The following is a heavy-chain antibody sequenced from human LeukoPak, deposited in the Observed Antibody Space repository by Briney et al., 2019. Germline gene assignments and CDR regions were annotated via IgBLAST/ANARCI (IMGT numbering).Heavy chain of an antibody. CDR1: GFTFSSYG. J-gene: IGHJ6*04. V-gene: IGHV3-23*01. D-gene: IGHD3-10*02. CDR3: AELGIPMLGGV. Sequence: GGSLRLSCAASGFTFSSYGMSWVRQAPGKGLEWVSAISGSGGRTYYAGSVKGRFIISRDNAKNSLYLQRNSLRAEDTAVYYCAELGIPMLGGVWGKGTTLSISS. CDR2: ISGSGGRT.